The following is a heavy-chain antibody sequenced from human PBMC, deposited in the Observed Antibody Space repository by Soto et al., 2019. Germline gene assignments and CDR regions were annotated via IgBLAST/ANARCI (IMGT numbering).Heavy chain of an antibody. CDR3: AKDVTPYSSGWSDY. V-gene: IGHV3-23*01. CDR1: GFTFSSSA. CDR2: ISGSGGST. J-gene: IGHJ4*02. D-gene: IGHD6-19*01. Sequence: EVQMLESGGGLVQPGGSLRLSCAASGFTFSSSAMSAVRQAPGKGLEWVSAISGSGGSTYYADYVKGRFTISRDNSKNTLYLQMNSLRAEDTAVYYCAKDVTPYSSGWSDYWGQGTLVTVSS.